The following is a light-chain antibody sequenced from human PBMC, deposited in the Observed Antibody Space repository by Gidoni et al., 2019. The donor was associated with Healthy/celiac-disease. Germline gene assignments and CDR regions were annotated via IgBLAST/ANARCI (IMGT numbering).Light chain of an antibody. V-gene: IGLV1-36*01. J-gene: IGLJ2*01. CDR2: YDD. Sequence: QSVLTQPPSVSEAHRHRVTISCSGSSSNIGNNAVNWYQQLPGKAPKLLIYYDDLLPSGVSDRFSGSKSGTSASLAISGLQSEDEADYYCAAWDDSLNGPVFGGGTKLTVL. CDR3: AAWDDSLNGPV. CDR1: SSNIGNNA.